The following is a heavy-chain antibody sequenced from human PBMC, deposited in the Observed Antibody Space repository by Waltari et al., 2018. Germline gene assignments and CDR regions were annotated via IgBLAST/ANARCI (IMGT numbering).Heavy chain of an antibody. CDR3: ARPEKTYYDFWSGSYACYY. V-gene: IGHV1-8*01. CDR1: GYTFTSYD. Sequence: QVQLVQSGAEVKKPGASVKVSCKASGYTFTSYDINWVRQATGQGHEWMGWLNPNSVNTGYAQKFQGRVTMTRHTSISTAYMELSSLRSEDTAVYYCARPEKTYYDFWSGSYACYYWGQGTLVTVSS. D-gene: IGHD3-3*01. CDR2: LNPNSVNT. J-gene: IGHJ4*02.